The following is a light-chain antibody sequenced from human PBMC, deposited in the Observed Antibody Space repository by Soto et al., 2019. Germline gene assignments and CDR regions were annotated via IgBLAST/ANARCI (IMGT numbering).Light chain of an antibody. CDR1: QSVSNNF. CDR3: QKYGSSLIT. Sequence: ELVLTQSPGALSSSPGPRATHSCRSDQSVSNNFLAWYQQKPGQAPRLFIYGTSSRATGIPDRFSGSGSGTDFILTISRLEPEDFAVYYCQKYGSSLITFGQGTRLEIK. V-gene: IGKV3-20*01. J-gene: IGKJ5*01. CDR2: GTS.